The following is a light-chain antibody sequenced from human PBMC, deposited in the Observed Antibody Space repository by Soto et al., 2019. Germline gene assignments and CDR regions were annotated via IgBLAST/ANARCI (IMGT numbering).Light chain of an antibody. J-gene: IGLJ2*01. CDR3: AAWDDSLNNVV. CDR1: TSNIGKNT. Sequence: QAVVTQPPSTSGTPGQRVTISCSGGTSNIGKNTVSWYQHLPGTAPRLLLYSNDQRPSGVPDRFSGSWSGTSASLAINGLQSEDEADYYCAAWDDSLNNVVFGGGTQLTVL. CDR2: SND. V-gene: IGLV1-44*01.